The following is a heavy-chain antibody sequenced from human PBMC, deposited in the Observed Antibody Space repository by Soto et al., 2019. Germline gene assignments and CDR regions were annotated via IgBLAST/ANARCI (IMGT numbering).Heavy chain of an antibody. Sequence: GGSLRLSCAASGFTFSSYGMHWVRQAPGKGLEWVAVIWYDGSNKYYADSVKGRFTISRDNSKNTLYLQMNSLRAEDTAVYYCARREEGSSFHNWFDPWGQGTLVTVSS. D-gene: IGHD6-13*01. CDR3: ARREEGSSFHNWFDP. CDR2: IWYDGSNK. CDR1: GFTFSSYG. J-gene: IGHJ5*02. V-gene: IGHV3-33*01.